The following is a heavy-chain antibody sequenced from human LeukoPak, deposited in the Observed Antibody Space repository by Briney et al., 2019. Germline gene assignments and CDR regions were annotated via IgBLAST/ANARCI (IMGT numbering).Heavy chain of an antibody. CDR3: ARAHPGGLSTPNLHTIDAFDI. CDR2: IGSSSSYI. Sequence: PGGSLRLSCAASGFTFSSYSMNWVRQAPGKGLERVSSIGSSSSYIYYADSVKGRFTISRDNAKNSLYLQMNSLRAEDTAVYYCARAHPGGLSTPNLHTIDAFDIWGQGTMVTVSS. V-gene: IGHV3-21*01. CDR1: GFTFSSYS. J-gene: IGHJ3*02. D-gene: IGHD3-10*01.